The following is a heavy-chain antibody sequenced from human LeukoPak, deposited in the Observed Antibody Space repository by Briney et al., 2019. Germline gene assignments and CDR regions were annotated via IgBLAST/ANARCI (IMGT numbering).Heavy chain of an antibody. CDR2: IYTSGIT. Sequence: SQTLSLTCTVSGGSISSGSYYWSWIRQPAGKGLEWIGRIYTSGITNYNPSLKSRVAISLDTSKNQFSLKMSSVTAADTAVYSGARGIAGDGYNDYWVQGTLVTVSS. V-gene: IGHV4-61*02. D-gene: IGHD5-24*01. J-gene: IGHJ4*02. CDR3: ARGIAGDGYNDY. CDR1: GGSISSGSYY.